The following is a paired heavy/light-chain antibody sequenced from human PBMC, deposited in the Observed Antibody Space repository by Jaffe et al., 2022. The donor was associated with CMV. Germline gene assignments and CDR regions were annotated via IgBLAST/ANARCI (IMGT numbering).Light chain of an antibody. J-gene: IGKJ3*01. CDR3: QQRSTSFT. Sequence: EIVLTQSPATLSLSPGERATLSCRASQSVSSYLAWYQQKPGQAPRLLIYDASNRATGIPARFSGSGSGTDFTLTISSLEPEDFAVYYCQQRSTSFTFGPGTKVDIK. CDR2: DAS. V-gene: IGKV3-11*01. CDR1: QSVSSY.
Heavy chain of an antibody. CDR1: GFTFSSYA. Sequence: EVQLLESGGGLVQPGGSLRLSCAASGFTFSSYAMSWVRQAPGKGLEWVSAISGSGGSTYYADSVKGRFTISRDNSKNTLYLQMNSLRAEDTAVYYCAKHYYDSSGYYNPWSNYFDYWGQGTLVTVSS. J-gene: IGHJ4*02. CDR2: ISGSGGST. D-gene: IGHD3-22*01. CDR3: AKHYYDSSGYYNPWSNYFDY. V-gene: IGHV3-23*01.